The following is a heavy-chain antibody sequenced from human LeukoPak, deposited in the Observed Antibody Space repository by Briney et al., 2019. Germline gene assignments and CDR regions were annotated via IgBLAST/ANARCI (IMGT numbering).Heavy chain of an antibody. V-gene: IGHV1-69*04. J-gene: IGHJ4*02. CDR1: GGTFSSYA. CDR3: ASTTMVRGVMPSN. CDR2: IIPILGIA. Sequence: ASVKVSCKASGGTFSSYAISWVRQAPGQGLEWMGRIIPILGIANYAQKFQSRVTITADKSTSTAYIELSSLRSEDTAVYYCASTTMVRGVMPSNWGQGTLVTVSS. D-gene: IGHD3-10*01.